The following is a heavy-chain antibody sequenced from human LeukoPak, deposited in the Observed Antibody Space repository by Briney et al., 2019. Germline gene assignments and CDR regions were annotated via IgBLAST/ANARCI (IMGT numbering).Heavy chain of an antibody. CDR3: AKSKGGLLWFGELLLIDAFDI. J-gene: IGHJ3*02. Sequence: PGGSLRLSCAASGFTFSSYAMSWVRQAPGKGLEWVSAISGSGGSTYYADSVKGRFTISRDNSKNTPYLQMTSLRAEDTAVYYCAKSKGGLLWFGELLLIDAFDIWGQGTMVTVSS. CDR1: GFTFSSYA. D-gene: IGHD3-10*01. V-gene: IGHV3-23*01. CDR2: ISGSGGST.